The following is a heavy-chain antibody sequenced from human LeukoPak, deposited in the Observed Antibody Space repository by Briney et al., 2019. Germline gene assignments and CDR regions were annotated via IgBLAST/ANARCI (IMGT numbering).Heavy chain of an antibody. J-gene: IGHJ6*03. CDR1: GFTFSDYY. CDR2: ISSSGSTI. Sequence: GGSLRLSCAASGFTFSDYYMSWVRQAPGKGLEWVSYISSSGSTIYYADSVKGRFTISRDNAKNSLYLQMNSLRAEDTAVYYCARVGDIGYCSNTGCYSMDVWGKGTTVTVSS. V-gene: IGHV3-11*01. CDR3: ARVGDIGYCSNTGCYSMDV. D-gene: IGHD2-2*02.